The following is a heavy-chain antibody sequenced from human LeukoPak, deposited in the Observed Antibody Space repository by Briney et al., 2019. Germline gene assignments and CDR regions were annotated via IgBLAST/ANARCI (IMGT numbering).Heavy chain of an antibody. CDR3: ARDPPAYYDFWSGYRRSPDAFDI. V-gene: IGHV1-69*04. CDR2: IIPILGIA. J-gene: IGHJ3*02. Sequence: SVKVSCKASGGTFSSYTISWVRQAPGQGLEWMGRIIPILGIANYAQKFQGRVTITADKSTSTAYMELSSLRSGDTAMYYSARDPPAYYDFWSGYRRSPDAFDIWGQGTMVTVSS. CDR1: GGTFSSYT. D-gene: IGHD3-3*01.